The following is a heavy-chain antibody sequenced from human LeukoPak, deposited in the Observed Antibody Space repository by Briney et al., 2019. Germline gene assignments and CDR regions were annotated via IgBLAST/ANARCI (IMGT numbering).Heavy chain of an antibody. Sequence: GGSLRLSCAASGFTFSSYSMNWVRQAPGKGLEWVGFIGNKVYGGTTEYATSVRGRFTISRDDSKSIAYLQMNSLKAEDTGVYYCSSGSTTLTTLPDYWGQGTLVTVSS. D-gene: IGHD4-17*01. CDR1: GFTFSSYS. CDR3: SSGSTTLTTLPDY. CDR2: IGNKVYGGTT. V-gene: IGHV3-71*01. J-gene: IGHJ4*02.